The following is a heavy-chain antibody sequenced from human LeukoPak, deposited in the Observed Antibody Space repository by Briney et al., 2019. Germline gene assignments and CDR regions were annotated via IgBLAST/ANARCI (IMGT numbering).Heavy chain of an antibody. V-gene: IGHV3-21*01. J-gene: IGHJ1*01. Sequence: GGSLRLSCAASGFTFSSYSMNWVRQAPGKGLEWVSSISSGSSYIYYADSVRGRFTISRDNAKNSLYLQMNSLRAEDTAVYYCARASDSSGYYSYFDHWGQGTLVTVSS. CDR3: ARASDSSGYYSYFDH. CDR1: GFTFSSYS. D-gene: IGHD3-22*01. CDR2: ISSGSSYI.